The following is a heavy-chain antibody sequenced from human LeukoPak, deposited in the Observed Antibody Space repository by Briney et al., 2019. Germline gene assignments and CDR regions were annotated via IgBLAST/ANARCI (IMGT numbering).Heavy chain of an antibody. J-gene: IGHJ4*02. V-gene: IGHV3-74*01. CDR1: GFTFSSYW. Sequence: GGSLRLSCASSGFTFSSYWMHWVRQAPGKGLVWVSRINNDGSSTSYADSVKGRFTISRHNAKNTLYLQMNSLRAEDTAVYYCVRDYYDSSGFPHYFDYWGQGSLVTVSS. D-gene: IGHD3-22*01. CDR3: VRDYYDSSGFPHYFDY. CDR2: INNDGSST.